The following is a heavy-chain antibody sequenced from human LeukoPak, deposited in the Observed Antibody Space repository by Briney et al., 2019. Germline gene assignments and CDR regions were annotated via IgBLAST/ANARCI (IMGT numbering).Heavy chain of an antibody. J-gene: IGHJ5*02. D-gene: IGHD2-2*01. CDR3: AKAAGYSTIYWFDP. CDR1: GGSIRSSH. V-gene: IGHV4-59*01. CDR2: IYYSGSS. Sequence: PSETLSLTCPVSGGSIRSSHWSWIRQPPGKGLEFIGYIYYSGSSNYNPSLKSRVTMSVDTSKNQFFLKLNSVTAADTAVYYCAKAAGYSTIYWFDPWGQGTLVTVSS.